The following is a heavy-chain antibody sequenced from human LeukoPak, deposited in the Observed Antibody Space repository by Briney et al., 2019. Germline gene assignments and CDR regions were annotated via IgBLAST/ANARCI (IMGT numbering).Heavy chain of an antibody. CDR3: ARAVYGSGSYYFDY. V-gene: IGHV3-30-3*01. CDR2: LSSDGSNE. Sequence: GGSLRLSCAASGFTFSTYWMSWVRQAPGKGLEWVATLSSDGSNEYYADSVKGRFTISRDNSKNTLYLQMNSLSAEDTAVYYCARAVYGSGSYYFDYWGQGTLVTVAS. CDR1: GFTFSTYW. D-gene: IGHD3-10*01. J-gene: IGHJ4*02.